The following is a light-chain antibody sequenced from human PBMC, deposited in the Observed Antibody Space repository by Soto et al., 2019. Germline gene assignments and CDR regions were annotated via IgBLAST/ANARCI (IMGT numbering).Light chain of an antibody. Sequence: DIQMTQSPSTLSGSVGDRVTITCRASQTISSWLAWYQQKPGKAPKLLIYKASTLKSGVPSRFSGSGSGTEITLTTSSLQPDDFATYYCQHYNSYSEAFGQGTKV. CDR2: KAS. CDR3: QHYNSYSEA. J-gene: IGKJ1*01. CDR1: QTISSW. V-gene: IGKV1-5*03.